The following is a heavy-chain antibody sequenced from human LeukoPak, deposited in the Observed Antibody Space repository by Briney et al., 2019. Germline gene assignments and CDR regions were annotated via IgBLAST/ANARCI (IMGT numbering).Heavy chain of an antibody. V-gene: IGHV3-21*03. CDR1: GFTFSSYS. D-gene: IGHD5-12*01. Sequence: SGGSLRLSCAASGFTFSSYSMNWVRQAPGKGLEWVSSISSSSSYIYYADSVKGRFTISRDNAKNSLYLQMNSLRAEDTAVYYCARDLLVATIQTQTGFDYWGQGTLVTVSS. CDR3: ARDLLVATIQTQTGFDY. CDR2: ISSSSSYI. J-gene: IGHJ4*02.